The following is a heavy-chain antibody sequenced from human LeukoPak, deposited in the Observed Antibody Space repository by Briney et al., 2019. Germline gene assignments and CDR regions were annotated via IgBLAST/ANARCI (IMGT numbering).Heavy chain of an antibody. V-gene: IGHV3-7*01. D-gene: IGHD6-19*01. CDR3: ATTATSSGWYSFDY. CDR2: IKQDGSEK. J-gene: IGHJ4*02. CDR1: EFTFSTYW. Sequence: GGSLRLSCAASEFTFSTYWMSWVRQPPGKGLEWVANIKQDGSEKYYEDSVKGRFTISRDNAKNSLYLQMNSLRAEDTAVYYCATTATSSGWYSFDYWGQGTLVTVSS.